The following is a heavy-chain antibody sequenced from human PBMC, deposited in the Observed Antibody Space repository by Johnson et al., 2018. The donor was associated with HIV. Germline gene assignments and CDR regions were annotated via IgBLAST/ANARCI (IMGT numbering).Heavy chain of an antibody. Sequence: QVQLVESGGGLVQPGGSLRLSCATSGFTFSTYGMHWVRQAPGKGLEWVAFIRYDGSLKYLADSVKGRFTISRDNSKNTLYLQMNSLRADDAAVYYCARAVARGQWLANGYIWGQGTMVTVSS. V-gene: IGHV3-30*02. CDR1: GFTFSTYG. CDR2: IRYDGSLK. D-gene: IGHD6-19*01. J-gene: IGHJ3*02. CDR3: ARAVARGQWLANGYI.